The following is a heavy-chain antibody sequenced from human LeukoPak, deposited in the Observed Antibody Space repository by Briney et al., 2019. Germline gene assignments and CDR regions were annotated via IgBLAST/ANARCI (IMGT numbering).Heavy chain of an antibody. V-gene: IGHV1-46*01. CDR2: INPSGGST. CDR3: ARTAQPAAIDYYYGMDV. CDR1: GYSFTSYY. Sequence: ASVKVSCKASGYSFTSYYMHWVRQAPGQGLEWMGIINPSGGSTSYAQKFQGRVTMTRDTSTSTVYMELSSLRSEDTAVYYCARTAQPAAIDYYYGMDVWGQGTTVTVSS. J-gene: IGHJ6*02. D-gene: IGHD2-2*02.